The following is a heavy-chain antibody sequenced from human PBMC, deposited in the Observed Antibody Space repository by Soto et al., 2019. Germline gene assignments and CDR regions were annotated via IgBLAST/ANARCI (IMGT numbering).Heavy chain of an antibody. CDR3: AIDHEGMTMIVGGT. CDR2: ISAYNGNT. D-gene: IGHD3-22*01. J-gene: IGHJ1*01. V-gene: IGHV1-18*01. Sequence: QVQLVQSGAEVKKPGASVKVSCKASGDIFTSYGISWVRQAPGQGLEWMGWISAYNGNTNYAQKFQGRVTMTTDTSTSTAYRELRSLRSDDTAVYYCAIDHEGMTMIVGGTWGQGTLVTVSS. CDR1: GDIFTSYG.